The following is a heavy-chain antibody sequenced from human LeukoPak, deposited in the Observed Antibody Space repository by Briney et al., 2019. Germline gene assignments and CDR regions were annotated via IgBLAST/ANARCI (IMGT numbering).Heavy chain of an antibody. D-gene: IGHD4-11*01. CDR2: IWYDGSNK. CDR1: GFTFSSYA. CDR3: ARDYSNSYDY. J-gene: IGHJ4*02. V-gene: IGHV3-33*08. Sequence: GGSLGLSCAASGFTFSSYAMSWVRQAPGKGLEWVAVIWYDGSNKYYADSVKGRFTISRDNSKDTLYLQMNSLRAEDTAVYYCARDYSNSYDYWGQGTLVTVSS.